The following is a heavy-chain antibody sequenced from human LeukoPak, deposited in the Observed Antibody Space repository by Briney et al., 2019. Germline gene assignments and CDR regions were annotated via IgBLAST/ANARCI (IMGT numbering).Heavy chain of an antibody. CDR2: IYTSGST. D-gene: IGHD2-8*01. V-gene: IGHV4-4*09. CDR1: GGSISSYY. J-gene: IGHJ6*03. Sequence: SETLSLTCTVSGGSISSYYWSWIRQPPGKGLEWIGYIYTSGSTSYNPSLKSRVTISVDTSKNQFSLKLSSVTAADTAVYYCARRASYCTNGVCYYYYYYMDVWGKGTTVTVSS. CDR3: ARRASYCTNGVCYYYYYYMDV.